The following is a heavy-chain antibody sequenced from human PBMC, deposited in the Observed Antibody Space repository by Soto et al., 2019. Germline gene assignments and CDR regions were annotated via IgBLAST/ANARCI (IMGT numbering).Heavy chain of an antibody. V-gene: IGHV3-74*01. D-gene: IGHD6-19*01. CDR1: GFTFSSNW. J-gene: IGHJ4*02. CDR3: ARGPSGWFGFDY. Sequence: EVQLVASGGGLVQPGGSLRLSCAGSGFTFSSNWMHWVRQDPGKGLVWVSRLNSDGTSASYADSVKGRFTISRDNAKNTLFLQMNSLTAEDTALYYCARGPSGWFGFDYWGQGTLVTVSS. CDR2: LNSDGTSA.